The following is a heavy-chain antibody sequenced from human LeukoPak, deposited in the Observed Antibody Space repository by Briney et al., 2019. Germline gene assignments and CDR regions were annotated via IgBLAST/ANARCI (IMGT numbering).Heavy chain of an antibody. CDR2: IYTSGST. CDR1: GGSISSYY. J-gene: IGHJ4*02. Sequence: PSETLSLTCTVSGGSISSYYWSWIRQPAGKGLEWLGRIYTSGSTNYNPSLKSRVTMSVDTSKNQFSLKLSSVTAADTAVYYCARDTYYYGSGTRFDYWGQGTLVTVSS. CDR3: ARDTYYYGSGTRFDY. V-gene: IGHV4-4*07. D-gene: IGHD3-10*01.